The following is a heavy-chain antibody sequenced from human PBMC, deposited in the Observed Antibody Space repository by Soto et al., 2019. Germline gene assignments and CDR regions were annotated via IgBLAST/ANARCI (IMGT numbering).Heavy chain of an antibody. V-gene: IGHV3-33*01. CDR1: GFIFSSHG. CDR2: IWNDGSNK. D-gene: IGHD5-12*01. Sequence: QMQVVESGGGVVQPGRSLRLSCAASGFIFSSHGMHWVRQAPGKGLEWVAVIWNDGSNKYYADSVKGRFTISRDDSKNTAYLQMNSLRVEDTAVYYRARDWCSGYDCWGQATLVTVSS. J-gene: IGHJ4*02. CDR3: ARDWCSGYDC.